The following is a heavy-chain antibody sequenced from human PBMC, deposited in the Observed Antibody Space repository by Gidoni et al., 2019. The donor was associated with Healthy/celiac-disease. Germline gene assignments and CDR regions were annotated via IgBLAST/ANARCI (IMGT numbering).Heavy chain of an antibody. CDR3: ARATKPHSVVYYYMDV. Sequence: QVQLVVSGGGVVQPGRSLRLSCAASGFTFSSYGMRWVRQAPGKGLEWVAVISYDGSNKYYADSVKGRFTISRDNSKNTLYLQMNSLRAEDTAVYYCARATKPHSVVYYYMDVWGKGTTVTVSS. J-gene: IGHJ6*03. V-gene: IGHV3-30*03. CDR2: ISYDGSNK. CDR1: GFTFSSYG. D-gene: IGHD2-21*01.